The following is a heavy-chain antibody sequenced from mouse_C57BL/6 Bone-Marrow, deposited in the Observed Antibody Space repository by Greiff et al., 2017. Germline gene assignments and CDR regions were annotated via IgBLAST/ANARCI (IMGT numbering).Heavy chain of an antibody. CDR3: ASYYAMDY. J-gene: IGHJ4*01. CDR2: ISDGGSYT. V-gene: IGHV5-4*01. Sequence: EVQVVESGGGLVKPGGSLKLSCAASGFTFSSYALSWVRQTPETRLGWVATISDGGSYTYYPDNVKGRFTISRDNAKNNLYLQMSHLKSEDTAMYYCASYYAMDYWGQGTSVTVSS. CDR1: GFTFSSYA.